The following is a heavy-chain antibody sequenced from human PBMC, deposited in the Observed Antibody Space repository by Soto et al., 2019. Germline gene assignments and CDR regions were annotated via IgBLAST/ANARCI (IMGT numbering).Heavy chain of an antibody. J-gene: IGHJ4*02. CDR1: GFTFSSYA. Sequence: PGGSLRLSCAASGFTFSSYAMHWVRQAPGKGLEYVSAISSNGGSTYYANSVKGRFTISRDNSKNTLYLQMGSLRAEDMAVYYCARVGCRYYDILTGCPFDYWGQGTLVTVSS. CDR3: ARVGCRYYDILTGCPFDY. D-gene: IGHD3-9*01. CDR2: ISSNGGST. V-gene: IGHV3-64*01.